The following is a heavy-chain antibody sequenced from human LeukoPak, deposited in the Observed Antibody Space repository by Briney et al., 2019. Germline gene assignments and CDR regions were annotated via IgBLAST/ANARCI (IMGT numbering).Heavy chain of an antibody. J-gene: IGHJ3*02. CDR1: GFSFRNTW. CDR3: ARGWGLLGSWYDFDAFDI. CDR2: IYSGGST. D-gene: IGHD6-13*01. Sequence: PGGSLRLSCTASGFSFRNTWMSWVRQAPGKGLEWVSVIYSGGSTYYADSVKGRFTISRDNSKNTLYLQMNSLRAEDTAVYYCARGWGLLGSWYDFDAFDIWGQGTMVTVSS. V-gene: IGHV3-53*01.